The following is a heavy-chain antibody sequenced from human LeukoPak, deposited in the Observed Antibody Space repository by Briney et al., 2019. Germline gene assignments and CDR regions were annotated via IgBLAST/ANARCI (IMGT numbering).Heavy chain of an antibody. CDR1: GGTFSSYA. CDR3: ARDSISVVRILYYYMDV. V-gene: IGHV1-69*13. Sequence: SVKVSCKASGGTFSSYAISWVRQAPGQGLEWMGGIIPIFGTANYAQKFQGRVTITADESTSTAYMELSSLRSEDTAVYYCARDSISVVRILYYYMDVWGKGTTVTVSS. D-gene: IGHD3-3*02. CDR2: IIPIFGTA. J-gene: IGHJ6*03.